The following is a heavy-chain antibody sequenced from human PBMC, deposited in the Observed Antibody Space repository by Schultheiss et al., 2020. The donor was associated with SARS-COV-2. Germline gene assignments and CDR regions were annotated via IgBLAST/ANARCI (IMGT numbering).Heavy chain of an antibody. J-gene: IGHJ4*02. CDR1: GGSISSGGYY. Sequence: SETLSLTCTVSGGSISSGGYYWSWIRQPPGKGLEWIGYIYYSGSTNYNPSLKSRVTISVDTSKNHFSLKLSSVTAADTAVYYCARVGRWGNSSSWLDYWGQGTLVTVSS. CDR3: ARVGRWGNSSSWLDY. D-gene: IGHD6-13*01. V-gene: IGHV4-61*08. CDR2: IYYSGST.